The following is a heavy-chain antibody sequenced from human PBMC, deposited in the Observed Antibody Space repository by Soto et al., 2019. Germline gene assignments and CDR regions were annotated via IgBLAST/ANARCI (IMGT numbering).Heavy chain of an antibody. CDR3: VSWVSGHFDY. D-gene: IGHD3-3*01. CDR2: ISSDGSNR. CDR1: GFTISSRDNHA. V-gene: IGHV3-23*01. J-gene: IGHJ4*02. Sequence: PGGSLSLSCAASGFTISSRDNHAMSWVRQAPGKGPEWISTISSDGSNRHYADSVLGRFTISRDSSRHTVNLLMNRLRVEDTARYFFVSWVSGHFDYWGPGTLVSLL.